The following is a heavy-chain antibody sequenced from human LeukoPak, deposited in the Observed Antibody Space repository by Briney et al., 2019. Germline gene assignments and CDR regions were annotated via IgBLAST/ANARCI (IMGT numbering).Heavy chain of an antibody. J-gene: IGHJ3*02. V-gene: IGHV1-18*01. CDR2: ISAYNGNT. Sequence: ASVKVSCKASGYTLTSYGISWVRQAPGQGLEWMGWISAYNGNTNYAQKLQGRVTMTTDTSTSTAYMELRSLRSDDTAVYYCARDGTLYYDSSGPLHAFDIWGQGTMVTVSS. CDR3: ARDGTLYYDSSGPLHAFDI. CDR1: GYTLTSYG. D-gene: IGHD3-22*01.